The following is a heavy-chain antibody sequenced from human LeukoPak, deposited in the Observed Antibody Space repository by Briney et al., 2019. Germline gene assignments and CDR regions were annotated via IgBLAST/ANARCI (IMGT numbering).Heavy chain of an antibody. D-gene: IGHD2-15*01. CDR3: ARDIDCSGGSCYSGYAFDI. V-gene: IGHV1-69*01. CDR1: GGTFSSYA. CDR2: IIPIFGTA. Sequence: SMKVSCKASGGTFSSYAISWVRQAPGQGLEWMGGIIPIFGTANYAQKFQGRVTITADESTSTAYMELSSLRSEDTAVYYCARDIDCSGGSCYSGYAFDIWGQGTMVTVSS. J-gene: IGHJ3*02.